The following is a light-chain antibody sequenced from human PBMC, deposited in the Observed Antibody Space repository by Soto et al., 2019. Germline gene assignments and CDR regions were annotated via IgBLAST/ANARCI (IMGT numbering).Light chain of an antibody. J-gene: IGKJ4*01. CDR3: QQYDNLPVT. CDR2: DAS. CDR1: QDITNY. V-gene: IGKV1-33*01. Sequence: DIQMTQSPSSLSASVGDRVTITCQASQDITNYLNWFQQKPGKAPKLLIYDASNLETGVPSRFSGRGSGTDFTLTISILQPEDIATYYCQQYDNLPVTFGGGTKVEIK.